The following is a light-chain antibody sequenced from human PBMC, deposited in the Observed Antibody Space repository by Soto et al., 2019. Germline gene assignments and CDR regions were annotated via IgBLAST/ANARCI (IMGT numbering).Light chain of an antibody. V-gene: IGKV1-8*01. CDR3: QNYNSYSEE. Sequence: IRMTNSTSSLSAPTVDIFPITCLAIQGIISYLAWDQQKPVKAPKLLIYAASTLQSGGPSRFSGSGSGTEFTLTISSLQPDDFATYYCQNYNSYSEEFGQGTKVDNK. CDR2: AAS. CDR1: QGIISY. J-gene: IGKJ1*01.